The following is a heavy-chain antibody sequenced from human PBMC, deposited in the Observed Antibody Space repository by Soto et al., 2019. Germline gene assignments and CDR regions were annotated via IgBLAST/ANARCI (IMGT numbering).Heavy chain of an antibody. CDR1: GGSFSDYY. Sequence: SETLSLTCAVYGGSFSDYYWSWIRQPPGKGLEWIGEINHTGTTNYNPSLKSRVTISVDTSKNQFSLKLSSVTAADTAVYYCARGDLKVHGHWGQGTLVTVSS. V-gene: IGHV4-34*01. CDR3: ARGDLKVHGH. J-gene: IGHJ1*01. CDR2: INHTGTT.